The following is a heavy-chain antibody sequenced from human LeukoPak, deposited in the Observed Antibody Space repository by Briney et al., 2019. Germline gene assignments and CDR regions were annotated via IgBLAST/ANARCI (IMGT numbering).Heavy chain of an antibody. D-gene: IGHD7-27*01. CDR1: GYSISSGYY. V-gene: IGHV4-38-2*02. Sequence: PSETLSLTCTVSGYSISSGYYWGWIRQPPGKGLEWTGSIYHSGSTYYNPSLKSRVTISVDTSKNQFSLKLSSVTAADTAVYYCARLNWGDYYYYYYMDVWGKGTTVTVSS. CDR2: IYHSGST. CDR3: ARLNWGDYYYYYYMDV. J-gene: IGHJ6*03.